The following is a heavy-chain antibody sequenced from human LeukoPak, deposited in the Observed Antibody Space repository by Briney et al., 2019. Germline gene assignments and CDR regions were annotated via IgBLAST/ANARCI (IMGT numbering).Heavy chain of an antibody. CDR2: IYYSGST. J-gene: IGHJ3*02. D-gene: IGHD6-13*01. CDR1: GGSFSGYY. Sequence: SETLSLTCAVYGGSFSGYYWSWIRQPPGKGLEWIGYIYYSGSTNYNPSLKSRVTISVDTSKNQFSLKLSSVTAADTAVYYCAGVPVNSSSWFGDAFDIWGQGTMVTVSS. V-gene: IGHV4-59*01. CDR3: AGVPVNSSSWFGDAFDI.